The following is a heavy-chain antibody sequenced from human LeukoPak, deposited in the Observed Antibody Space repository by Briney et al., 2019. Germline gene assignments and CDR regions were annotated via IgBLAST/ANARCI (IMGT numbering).Heavy chain of an antibody. Sequence: SETLSLTCTVSGGSISSSSYYWGWIRQPPGKGLEWIGNFFYSGSTYYNPSLKSRVTISVDTSKNQFSLNLNSVTAADTAVYYCVTITSPWRIDYWGQGTLVTVSS. CDR2: FFYSGST. V-gene: IGHV4-39*01. D-gene: IGHD1-14*01. J-gene: IGHJ4*02. CDR3: VTITSPWRIDY. CDR1: GGSISSSSYY.